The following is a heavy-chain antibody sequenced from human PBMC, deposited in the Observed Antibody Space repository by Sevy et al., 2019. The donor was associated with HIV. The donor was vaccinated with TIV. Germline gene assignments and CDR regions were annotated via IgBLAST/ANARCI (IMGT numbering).Heavy chain of an antibody. CDR1: GYTFTSYG. D-gene: IGHD5-12*01. Sequence: ASVKVSCKASGYTFTSYGISWVRQAPGQGLEWMGWISAYNGNTNYAQKLQGRVTMTTDTSTSTAYMELRSLRSDDTAVYYCARDVDIVATIVDAFDYWGQETLVTVSS. J-gene: IGHJ4*02. V-gene: IGHV1-18*01. CDR2: ISAYNGNT. CDR3: ARDVDIVATIVDAFDY.